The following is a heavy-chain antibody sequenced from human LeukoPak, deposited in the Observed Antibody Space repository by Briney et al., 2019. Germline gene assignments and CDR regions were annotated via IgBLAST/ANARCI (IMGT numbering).Heavy chain of an antibody. Sequence: GGSLRLSCAASGFTFSSYGMHWVRQAPGKGLEWVAVISYDGSNKYYADSVKGRFTISRDNSKNTLYLQMNSLRAEDTAVYYCVVVAATTDFDCWGQGTLVTVSS. CDR3: VVVAATTDFDC. V-gene: IGHV3-30*03. J-gene: IGHJ4*02. CDR1: GFTFSSYG. D-gene: IGHD2-15*01. CDR2: ISYDGSNK.